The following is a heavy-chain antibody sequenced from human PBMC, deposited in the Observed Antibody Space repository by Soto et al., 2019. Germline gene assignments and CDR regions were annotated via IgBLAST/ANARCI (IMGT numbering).Heavy chain of an antibody. CDR3: ARGSPFPSTGQFDY. D-gene: IGHD1-1*01. V-gene: IGHV4-31*03. J-gene: IGHJ4*02. Sequence: SETLYLTCTVSGGSSSRGGNYWTWIRQHPEKGLEWIGYIYYSGSTYYNPSLKSRVTISVDTSKNQFSLNLSSTTATDTAVYYCARGSPFPSTGQFDYWGQGTLVTVS. CDR2: IYYSGST. CDR1: GGSSSRGGNY.